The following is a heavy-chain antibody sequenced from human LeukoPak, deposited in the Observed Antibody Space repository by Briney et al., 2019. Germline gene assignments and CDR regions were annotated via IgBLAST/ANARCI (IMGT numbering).Heavy chain of an antibody. D-gene: IGHD1-26*01. Sequence: ASVKVSCKASGYTFTGYYMHWVRQAPGQGLEWMGWINPNSGGTNYAQKFQGRVTMTRDTSISTAYMELSSLRSDDTAVYYCARVNLRGSQYNWFDPRGQGTLVTVSS. CDR1: GYTFTGYY. J-gene: IGHJ5*02. CDR2: INPNSGGT. V-gene: IGHV1-2*02. CDR3: ARVNLRGSQYNWFDP.